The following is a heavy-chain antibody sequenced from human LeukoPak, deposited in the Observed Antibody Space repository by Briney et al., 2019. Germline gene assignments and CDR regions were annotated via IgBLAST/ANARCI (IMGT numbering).Heavy chain of an antibody. CDR3: ARSGGRLARSPFDY. CDR1: GGSFSSGTFY. V-gene: IGHV4-39*01. D-gene: IGHD6-19*01. J-gene: IGHJ4*02. CDR2: IHFSGGT. Sequence: TSETLSLTCTFSGGSFSSGTFYWAWIRQPPGKGLEWIGSIHFSGGTYYNPSLKSRVTISVDTSKNQFSLKVTSVTAADTAVYYCARSGGRLARSPFDYWGQGTLVTVSS.